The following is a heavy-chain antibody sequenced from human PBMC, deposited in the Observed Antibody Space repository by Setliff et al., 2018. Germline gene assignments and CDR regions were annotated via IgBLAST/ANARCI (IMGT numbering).Heavy chain of an antibody. Sequence: GESLKISCGASGFTFSTHAMHWVRQAPGKGLEWVAMIWFDGSNTHYPGSVKGRFTVSRDNSKNMVYLQMNSLRVDDTAVYYCVRDPPNSGWAFDYWGQGTLVTVS. CDR2: IWFDGSNT. CDR1: GFTFSTHA. V-gene: IGHV3-33*01. J-gene: IGHJ4*02. D-gene: IGHD6-19*01. CDR3: VRDPPNSGWAFDY.